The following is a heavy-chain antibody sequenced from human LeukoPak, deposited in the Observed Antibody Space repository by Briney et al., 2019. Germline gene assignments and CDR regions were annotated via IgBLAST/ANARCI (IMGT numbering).Heavy chain of an antibody. Sequence: QSGRSLRLSCAASGFTFDDYAMHWVRQAPGKGLEWVSGISWNSGSIGYAASVKGRFTISRDNAKNSLYLQMNSLRAEDMALYYCAKDLVVRGVIISFGLDYWGQGTLVTVSS. D-gene: IGHD3-10*01. CDR2: ISWNSGSI. V-gene: IGHV3-9*03. CDR3: AKDLVVRGVIISFGLDY. CDR1: GFTFDDYA. J-gene: IGHJ4*02.